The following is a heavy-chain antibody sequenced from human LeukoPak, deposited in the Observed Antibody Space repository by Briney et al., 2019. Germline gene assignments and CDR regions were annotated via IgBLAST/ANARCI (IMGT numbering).Heavy chain of an antibody. D-gene: IGHD6-19*01. Sequence: ASVKVSCKASGFTLTNFDINWVRQATGQGLEWMGWMNPNSGNTGYAQKFQGRVTMTRNTSISTAYMELSSLRSEDTAVYYCARGGSSGWYVDYWGQGTLVTVSS. CDR2: MNPNSGNT. CDR3: ARGGSSGWYVDY. J-gene: IGHJ4*02. V-gene: IGHV1-8*01. CDR1: GFTLTNFD.